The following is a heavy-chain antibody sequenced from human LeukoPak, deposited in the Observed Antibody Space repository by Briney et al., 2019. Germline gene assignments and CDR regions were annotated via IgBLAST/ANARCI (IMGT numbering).Heavy chain of an antibody. CDR1: GFTFSSYA. Sequence: GGSLRLSCAASGFTFSSYAMSWVRQAPGKGLEWVAVISYDGSNKYYADSVKGRFTISRDNSKNTLYLQMNSLRAEDTAVYYCARDLVDTRGGFDYWGQGTLVTVSS. CDR3: ARDLVDTRGGFDY. CDR2: ISYDGSNK. J-gene: IGHJ4*02. V-gene: IGHV3-30*04. D-gene: IGHD2-2*02.